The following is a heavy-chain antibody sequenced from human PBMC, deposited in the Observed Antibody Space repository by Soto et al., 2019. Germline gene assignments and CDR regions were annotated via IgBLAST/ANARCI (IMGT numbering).Heavy chain of an antibody. CDR3: ARTYGDYGTYYYYGMDV. Sequence: GASVKVSCKASGYTFTGYYMHWVRQAPGQGLEWMGWINPNSGGTNYAQKFQGRVTMTRDTSISTAYMELSRLRSDDTAVYYCARTYGDYGTYYYYGMDVWGQGTTVTVSS. CDR2: INPNSGGT. J-gene: IGHJ6*02. V-gene: IGHV1-2*02. D-gene: IGHD4-17*01. CDR1: GYTFTGYY.